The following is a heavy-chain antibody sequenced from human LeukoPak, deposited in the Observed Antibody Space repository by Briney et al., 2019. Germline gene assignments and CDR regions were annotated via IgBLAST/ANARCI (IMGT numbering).Heavy chain of an antibody. J-gene: IGHJ3*02. D-gene: IGHD1-26*01. CDR2: IKQDVSGI. CDR1: GFTFSSYW. CDR3: AKYSESGPAFDI. V-gene: IGHV3-7*02. Sequence: GGSLRLSCAASGFTFSSYWMSVARPAPGKGVEGVDKIKQDVSGIDYVESVNGRFTVTRANTKNSLYLEVNSLRAEDTTAYYYAKYSESGPAFDIWGQGTLVTVSS.